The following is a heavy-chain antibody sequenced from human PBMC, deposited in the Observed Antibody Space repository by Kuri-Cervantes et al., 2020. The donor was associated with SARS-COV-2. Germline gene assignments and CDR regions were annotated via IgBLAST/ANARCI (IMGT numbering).Heavy chain of an antibody. D-gene: IGHD6-13*01. Sequence: GESLKISCAASGFTFDDYAMHWVRQAPGKGLEWVSLISADGNTSYYADSVKGRFTVSRDNSKNSLFLQMNSLRAEDTALYYCAKGPTAAGFYFDYWGQGTLVTVSS. CDR1: GFTFDDYA. CDR2: ISADGNTS. J-gene: IGHJ4*02. CDR3: AKGPTAAGFYFDY. V-gene: IGHV3-43*02.